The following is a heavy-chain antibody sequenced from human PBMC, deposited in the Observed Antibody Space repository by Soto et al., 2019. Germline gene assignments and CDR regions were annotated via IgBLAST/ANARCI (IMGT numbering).Heavy chain of an antibody. Sequence: ASVKVSCKASGYTFTGYYMHWVRQAPGQGLEWMGWINPNSGGTNYAQKFQGWVTMTRDTSISTAYMELSRLRSDDTAVYYCAREGLFSDCTNGVCYYTTWGYYYYYGMDVWGQGTTVTVSS. CDR2: INPNSGGT. D-gene: IGHD2-8*01. CDR1: GYTFTGYY. CDR3: AREGLFSDCTNGVCYYTTWGYYYYYGMDV. V-gene: IGHV1-2*04. J-gene: IGHJ6*02.